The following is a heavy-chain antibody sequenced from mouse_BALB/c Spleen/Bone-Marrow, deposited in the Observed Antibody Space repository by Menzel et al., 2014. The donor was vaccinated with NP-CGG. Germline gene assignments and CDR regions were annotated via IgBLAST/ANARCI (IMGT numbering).Heavy chain of an antibody. V-gene: IGHV5-9-2*01. Sequence: EVKLVESGGGLVKSGGSLKLSCAASGFTFNGYGMSWVRQTPEKRLEWVATISGGGSYTFYPDSVKGRFTNSRDNAKNNLYLQLSSLRSEDTALYYCARHAYYDQTEVSFVYWGQGTLVTVSA. CDR3: ARHAYYDQTEVSFVY. D-gene: IGHD2-4*01. J-gene: IGHJ3*01. CDR1: GFTFNGYG. CDR2: ISGGGSYT.